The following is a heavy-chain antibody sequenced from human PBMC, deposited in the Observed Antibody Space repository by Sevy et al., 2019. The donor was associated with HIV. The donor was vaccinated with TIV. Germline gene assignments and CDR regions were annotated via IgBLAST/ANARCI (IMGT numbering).Heavy chain of an antibody. D-gene: IGHD6-19*01. V-gene: IGHV3-30-3*01. J-gene: IGHJ4*02. CDR2: ISFDGSNK. CDR1: GFTFSGYA. CDR3: ARGRGGVVAGTGYFDY. Sequence: GGSLRLSCAASGFTFSGYAMHWVRQAPGKGLEWVAVISFDGSNKYYADSVKGRFTISRENPKNTLYLQMSSLRVEDTAVYYCARGRGGVVAGTGYFDYWGQGTLVTVSS.